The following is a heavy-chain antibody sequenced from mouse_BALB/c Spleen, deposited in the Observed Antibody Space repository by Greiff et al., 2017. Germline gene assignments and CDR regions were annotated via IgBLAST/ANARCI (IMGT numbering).Heavy chain of an antibody. CDR1: GFTFSSYA. CDR2: ISSGGSYT. V-gene: IGHV5-9-4*01. D-gene: IGHD1-1*01. CDR3: AKYYGSSGYFDV. J-gene: IGHJ1*01. Sequence: EVKLVESGGGLVKPGGSLKLSCAASGFTFSSYAMSWVRQSPEKRLEWVAEISSGGSYTYYPDTVTGRFTISRDNAKNTLYLEMSSLRSEDTAMYYCAKYYGSSGYFDVWGAGTTVTVSS.